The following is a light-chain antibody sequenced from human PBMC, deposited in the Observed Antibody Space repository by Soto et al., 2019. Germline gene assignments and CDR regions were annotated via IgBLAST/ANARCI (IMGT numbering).Light chain of an antibody. Sequence: EIVLTQSPATLSLSPGERATLSCRASQRVSSYLAWYQQKPGQAPRLLSYDASNRATGIPARFSGSGSGTDFTLPISSREPEDFAVYYCHQRSNWPPYTFGQGTELEIK. V-gene: IGKV3-11*01. CDR1: QRVSSY. CDR3: HQRSNWPPYT. J-gene: IGKJ2*01. CDR2: DAS.